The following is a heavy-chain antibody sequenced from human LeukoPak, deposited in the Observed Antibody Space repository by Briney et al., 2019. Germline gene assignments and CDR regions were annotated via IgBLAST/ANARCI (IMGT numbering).Heavy chain of an antibody. D-gene: IGHD6-19*01. CDR2: IRSKAYGGTT. CDR1: GFTFGDYA. Sequence: GGSLGLSCTASGFTFGDYAVSWVRQAPGKGLEWVGFIRSKAYGGTTEYAASVKGRFTISRDDSKSIAYLQMNSLKTEDTAVYYCTRLPSGFSFDYWGQGTLVTVSS. J-gene: IGHJ4*02. V-gene: IGHV3-49*04. CDR3: TRLPSGFSFDY.